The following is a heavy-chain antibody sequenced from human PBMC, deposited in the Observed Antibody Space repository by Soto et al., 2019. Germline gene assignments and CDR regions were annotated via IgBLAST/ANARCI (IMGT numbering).Heavy chain of an antibody. CDR3: AHSELAVVKATFDY. Sequence: QITLKESGPTLVKPTQTLTLTCTFSGFSLSTSGVGVGWIRQPPGKALEWLALIYWDDDKRYSPSLKSRLTTXKXTXXNQVVLTMTNMDPVDTATYYCAHSELAVVKATFDYWGQGTLVTVSS. J-gene: IGHJ4*02. V-gene: IGHV2-5*02. CDR2: IYWDDDK. D-gene: IGHD2-15*01. CDR1: GFSLSTSGVG.